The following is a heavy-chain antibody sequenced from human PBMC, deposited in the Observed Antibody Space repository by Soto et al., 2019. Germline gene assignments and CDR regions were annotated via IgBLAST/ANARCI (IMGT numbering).Heavy chain of an antibody. V-gene: IGHV4-39*01. CDR2: IYYSGST. CDR1: GGSISSSSYY. D-gene: IGHD3-3*01. Sequence: SETLSLTCTVSGGSISSSSYYWGWIRQPPGKGLEWIGSIYYSGSTYYNPSLKSRVTISVDTSRNQFSLKLSSVTAADTAVYYCATQLRFLEWLFDYWGQGTLVTVSS. CDR3: ATQLRFLEWLFDY. J-gene: IGHJ4*02.